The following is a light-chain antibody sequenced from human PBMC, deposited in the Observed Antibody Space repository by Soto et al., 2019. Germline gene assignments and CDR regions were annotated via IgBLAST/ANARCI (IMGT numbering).Light chain of an antibody. CDR2: EVS. CDR1: SSDVGGYDY. J-gene: IGLJ1*01. CDR3: SSYTTSSSYV. Sequence: QPPSVSGSPGQSITMSCTGTSSDVGGYDYVSWYQQHPGEVPKLIIFEVSSRPAWISNRFSASKSGNTASLTISGLQAEDEADYYCSSYTTSSSYVFGTGTKVTVL. V-gene: IGLV2-14*01.